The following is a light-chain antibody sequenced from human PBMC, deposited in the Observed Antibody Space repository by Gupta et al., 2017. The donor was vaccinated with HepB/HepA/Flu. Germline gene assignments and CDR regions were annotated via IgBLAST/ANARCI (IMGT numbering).Light chain of an antibody. J-gene: IGLJ2*01. CDR1: SSDVGSYNL. CDR3: CSYSGTTTFVA. Sequence: QSALTQPASVSGSPGQSITISCTGTSSDVGSYNLVSWYQQHPAQVPKLIIYEVSQRPSGVAHRFSGSKSGTTASLTIAGLQAEDEADYYCCSYSGTTTFVAFGGGTKFTVL. V-gene: IGLV2-23*02. CDR2: EVS.